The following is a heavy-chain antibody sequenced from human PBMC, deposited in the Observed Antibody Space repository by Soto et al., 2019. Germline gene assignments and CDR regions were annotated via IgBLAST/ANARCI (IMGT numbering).Heavy chain of an antibody. CDR1: GGTFGTYT. V-gene: IGHV1-69*02. J-gene: IGHJ4*02. D-gene: IGHD5-18*01. Sequence: QVKLVQSGAEVKKPGSSVKVSCKASGGTFGTYTISWVRQAPGQGLEWMGRIIPYLDITDYAQKFQGRFTIAADKATTTAYRELNSLRSEDTAVYFCARDTTYWGQGTLVTVSS. CDR3: ARDTTY. CDR2: IIPYLDIT.